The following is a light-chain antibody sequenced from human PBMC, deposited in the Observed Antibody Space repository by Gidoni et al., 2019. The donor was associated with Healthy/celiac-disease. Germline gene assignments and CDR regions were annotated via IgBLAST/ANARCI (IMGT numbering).Light chain of an antibody. CDR2: DAS. CDR3: QQRSNWPLT. Sequence: EIVLTQSPATLSLSPGERATLSCRASQSVSSYLAWYQQKPGQAPRLLIYDASNRATGIPARFSGSGSETDFTLTISNLEPEDFAVYYCQQRSNWPLTFGGGTKVEIK. J-gene: IGKJ4*01. CDR1: QSVSSY. V-gene: IGKV3-11*01.